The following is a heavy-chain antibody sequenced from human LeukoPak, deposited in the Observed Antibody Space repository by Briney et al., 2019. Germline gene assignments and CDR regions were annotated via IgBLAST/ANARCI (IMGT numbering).Heavy chain of an antibody. D-gene: IGHD2-15*01. CDR3: AKSRVVAATGPGEH. Sequence: GGSLRLSCAASGFTFSSYAMTWVRQAPGKGLGWVSVISGTGGSAYYADSVKGRFTISRDNSKNTLYLQMNSLGAEDTAVYYCAKSRVVAATGPGEHWGQGTLVAVSS. CDR1: GFTFSSYA. CDR2: ISGTGGSA. J-gene: IGHJ1*01. V-gene: IGHV3-23*01.